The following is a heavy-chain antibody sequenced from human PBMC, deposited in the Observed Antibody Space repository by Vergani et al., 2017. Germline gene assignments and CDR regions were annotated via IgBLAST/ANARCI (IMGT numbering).Heavy chain of an antibody. CDR3: ARDEGRLDS. D-gene: IGHD3-22*01. CDR2: IYYSGST. J-gene: IGHJ4*02. Sequence: QVQLQESGPGLVKPSETLSLTCTVSGGSISSYYWSWIRQPPGKGLEWIGYIYYSGSTNYNPSLKSRVTISVDTSKNQFSLKLGSVTAADTAVYYCARDEGRLDSWGQGTLVTVSS. CDR1: GGSISSYY. V-gene: IGHV4-59*01.